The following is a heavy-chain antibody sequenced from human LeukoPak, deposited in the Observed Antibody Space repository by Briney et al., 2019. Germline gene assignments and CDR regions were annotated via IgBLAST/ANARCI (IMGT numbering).Heavy chain of an antibody. CDR3: ARRNYNSSGTFDY. CDR2: IYPGDSDT. D-gene: IGHD3-22*01. J-gene: IGHJ4*02. Sequence: GESLKISCKGSGYSFTNYWIGWVRQMPGKGLEWMGIIYPGDSDTRYSPSFQGQVTISADKSISAAYLQWSSLKASDTAMHFCARRNYNSSGTFDYWGQGALVTVSS. V-gene: IGHV5-51*01. CDR1: GYSFTNYW.